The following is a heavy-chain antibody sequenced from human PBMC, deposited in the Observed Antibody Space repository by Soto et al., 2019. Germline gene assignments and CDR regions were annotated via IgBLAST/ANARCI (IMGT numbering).Heavy chain of an antibody. CDR1: GFTFSNNA. CDR3: ARGTTTSAFSAMDV. CDR2: ISYDGSNK. J-gene: IGHJ6*02. D-gene: IGHD1-1*01. Sequence: QVQLVESGGGVVQPGRSLRLSCAASGFTFSNNAMDWVRQAPGKGLEWVAVISYDGSNKYIAESVQGRFTISRDNSKNTLLLQMNSLIAEDTAVYYCARGTTTSAFSAMDVWGQGTTFTVSS. V-gene: IGHV3-30-3*01.